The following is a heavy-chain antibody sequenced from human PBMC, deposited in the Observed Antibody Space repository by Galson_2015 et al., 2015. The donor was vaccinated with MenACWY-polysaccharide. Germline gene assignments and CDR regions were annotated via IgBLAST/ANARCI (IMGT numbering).Heavy chain of an antibody. J-gene: IGHJ5*02. CDR1: GGSIISGASY. CDR3: ARGDLIFGVVANRFDP. CDR2: VYYSGST. Sequence: TLSLTCTVSGGSIISGASYWCWIRQRPGKGLEWIGCVYYSGSTYYNPSLKSRPTVSVDTSTDQFSLHLSSDDTAVYYCARGDLIFGVVANRFDPWGQGTLVTVSS. V-gene: IGHV4-31*03. D-gene: IGHD3-3*01.